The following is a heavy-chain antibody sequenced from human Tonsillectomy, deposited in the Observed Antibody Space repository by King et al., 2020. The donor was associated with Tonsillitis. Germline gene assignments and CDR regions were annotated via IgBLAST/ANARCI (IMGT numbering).Heavy chain of an antibody. D-gene: IGHD4-17*01. Sequence: QLVQSGGGLVKPGGSLRLSCAASGFTFSNAWMSWVRQAPGKGLEWVGRIKSKTDGGTTDYAAPVKGRFTISRDDSKNTLYLQMNSLKTEDTAVYYCTTDLEVTTYFLTTTKRFDYWGQGTLVTVSS. CDR1: GFTFSNAW. V-gene: IGHV3-15*01. J-gene: IGHJ4*02. CDR3: TTDLEVTTYFLTTTKRFDY. CDR2: IKSKTDGGTT.